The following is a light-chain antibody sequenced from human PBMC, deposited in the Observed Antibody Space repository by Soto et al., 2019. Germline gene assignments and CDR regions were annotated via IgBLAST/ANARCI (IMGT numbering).Light chain of an antibody. Sequence: QPVLTQPPSASGTPGQSVTISCSGSSSNIGGSAVNWYQQLPGTAPKLLIYSNTQRPSGVPDRFSGSKSGTSASLAISGLQSEDEADYYCAAWDDSLNGYEVFGGGTKLTVL. V-gene: IGLV1-44*01. CDR3: AAWDDSLNGYEV. CDR2: SNT. J-gene: IGLJ2*01. CDR1: SSNIGGSA.